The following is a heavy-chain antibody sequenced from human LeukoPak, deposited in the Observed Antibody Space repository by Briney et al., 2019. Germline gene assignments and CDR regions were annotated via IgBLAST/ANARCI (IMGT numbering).Heavy chain of an antibody. CDR2: ISHDGSNE. CDR1: GFDFSSYV. V-gene: IGHV3-30*04. D-gene: IGHD3-10*01. Sequence: AGSLRLSCAASGFDFSSYVMHWVRQAPGKGLEWVAVISHDGSNEYYADSVKGRFTISRDNSKNMLSLQMNSLRAEDTAVYYCVRDISGEKSFDYWGQGTLVTVSS. CDR3: VRDISGEKSFDY. J-gene: IGHJ4*02.